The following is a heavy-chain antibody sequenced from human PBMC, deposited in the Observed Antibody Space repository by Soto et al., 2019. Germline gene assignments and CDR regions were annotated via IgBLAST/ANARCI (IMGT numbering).Heavy chain of an antibody. J-gene: IGHJ4*02. D-gene: IGHD3-3*01. Sequence: QVQLVESGGGVVQPGRSLRLSCAASGFTFSDLYMHWVRQAPGKGLEWVAVISSGGTYTYYADSVKGRFTVSRDNSKNTHYLQRNSLPADDTAVYYCSAFWSEHWGQGTLVTVSS. CDR1: GFTFSDLY. CDR3: SAFWSEH. CDR2: ISSGGTYT. V-gene: IGHV3-30-3*01.